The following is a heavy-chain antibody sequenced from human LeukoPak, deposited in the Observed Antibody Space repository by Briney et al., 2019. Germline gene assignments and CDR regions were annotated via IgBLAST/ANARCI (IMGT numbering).Heavy chain of an antibody. CDR2: ISSSGSTI. D-gene: IGHD3-22*01. Sequence: GGSLRLSCAASGFTFSDYYMSWIRQAPGKGLEWVSYISSSGSTIYYADSVKGRFTISRDNAKNSLYLQMNSLRAEDTAVYYCAREGQYYDSSGYYCYFDYWGQGTLVTVSS. CDR1: GFTFSDYY. J-gene: IGHJ4*02. CDR3: AREGQYYDSSGYYCYFDY. V-gene: IGHV3-11*01.